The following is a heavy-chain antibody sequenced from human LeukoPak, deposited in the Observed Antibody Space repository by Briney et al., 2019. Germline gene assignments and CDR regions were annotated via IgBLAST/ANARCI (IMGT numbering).Heavy chain of an antibody. CDR1: GFTFSSYG. V-gene: IGHV3-33*01. J-gene: IGHJ4*02. CDR2: IWYDGSNK. CDR3: ARDALRFGESVLYYFDY. D-gene: IGHD3-10*01. Sequence: GRSLRLSCAASGFTFSSYGMHWVRQAPGKGLEWVAVIWYDGSNKYYADSVKGRFTISRDNSKNTLYLQMNSLRAEDTAVYYCARDALRFGESVLYYFDYWGQGTLVTVSS.